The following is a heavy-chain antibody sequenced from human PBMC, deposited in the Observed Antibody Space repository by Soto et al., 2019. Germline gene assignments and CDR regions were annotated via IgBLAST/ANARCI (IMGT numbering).Heavy chain of an antibody. V-gene: IGHV4-59*01. CDR2: IYYSGST. Sequence: SETLSLTCTVSGGSISSYYWSWIRQPPGKGLEWIGYIYYSGSTNYNPSLKSRVTISVDTSKNQFSLKLSSVTAADTAVYYCGRAYGGNFFDYWGQGPLVTVS. J-gene: IGHJ4*02. CDR1: GGSISSYY. D-gene: IGHD2-21*01. CDR3: GRAYGGNFFDY.